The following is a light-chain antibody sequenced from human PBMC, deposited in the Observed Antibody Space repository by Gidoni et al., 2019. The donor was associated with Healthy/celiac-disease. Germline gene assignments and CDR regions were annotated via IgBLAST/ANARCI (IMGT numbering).Light chain of an antibody. J-gene: IGLJ2*01. CDR2: DDS. Sequence: SYVLTQPPSVSVAPGKTARITCGGNNIGSKSVNWYQKKPGQAPVLVVYDDSDRPSGIPERFSGSNSGNTATLTISRVEAGDEADYYCQVWDSSSDLVVFGGGTKLTVL. CDR1: NIGSKS. V-gene: IGLV3-21*03. CDR3: QVWDSSSDLVV.